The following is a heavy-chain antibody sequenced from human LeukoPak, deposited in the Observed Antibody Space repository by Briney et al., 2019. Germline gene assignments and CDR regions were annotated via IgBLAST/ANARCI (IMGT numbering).Heavy chain of an antibody. V-gene: IGHV3-23*01. CDR2: ISDSGGTT. CDR3: AKDARRYSGWYFFDH. D-gene: IGHD6-19*01. J-gene: IGHJ4*02. Sequence: GGSLRLSCVASGFTFSNLAVGWVRQAPGKGLEWVSVISDSGGTTYYADSVKGRFTISRDNSRNTLYLQMNSLRVDDTAVYYCAKDARRYSGWYFFDHWGQGTLVTVSS. CDR1: GFTFSNLA.